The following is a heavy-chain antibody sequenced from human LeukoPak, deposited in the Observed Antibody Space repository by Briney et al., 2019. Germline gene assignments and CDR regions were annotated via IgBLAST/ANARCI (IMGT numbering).Heavy chain of an antibody. CDR3: AREIGEFSSSGNIAY. CDR2: ISRSGSAM. V-gene: IGHV3-48*01. J-gene: IGHJ4*02. Sequence: GGSLRLSCTVSGFTFSTYSMNWVRQAPGKGLEDIAYISRSGSAMHYADSVKGRFTISRDNAKNSLYLQMNSLRAEDTAVYYCAREIGEFSSSGNIAYWGQGTLVTVSS. CDR1: GFTFSTYS. D-gene: IGHD6-6*01.